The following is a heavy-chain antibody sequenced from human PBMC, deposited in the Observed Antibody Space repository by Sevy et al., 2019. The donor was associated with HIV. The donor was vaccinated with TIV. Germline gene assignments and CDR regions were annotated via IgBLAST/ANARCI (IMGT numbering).Heavy chain of an antibody. CDR1: GFIFSNFA. Sequence: GGSLRLSCTVSGFIFSNFAMHWVRQAPGKGPEWVAVTSYDGSHKYYADSVKGRFTVSRDNSRNILSLEMNSLRRDDTAVYYCARGENGDEFFQYWGQGTLVTVSS. D-gene: IGHD2-21*02. CDR3: ARGENGDEFFQY. CDR2: TSYDGSHK. V-gene: IGHV3-30*04. J-gene: IGHJ1*01.